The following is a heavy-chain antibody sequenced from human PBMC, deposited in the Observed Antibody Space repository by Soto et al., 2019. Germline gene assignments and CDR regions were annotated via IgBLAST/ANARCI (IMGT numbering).Heavy chain of an antibody. CDR3: ARHGSH. J-gene: IGHJ4*02. V-gene: IGHV4-39*01. CDR1: GVSISDTSYY. CDR2: IYSSGTT. Sequence: SETLSLTCNVSGVSISDTSYYWGWIRQPPGKGLEWIGTIYSSGTTFYNPSLKSRLTISVDTSKNQFSLRLSSVTAADTAVYYCARHGSHWGQGTLVTVSS.